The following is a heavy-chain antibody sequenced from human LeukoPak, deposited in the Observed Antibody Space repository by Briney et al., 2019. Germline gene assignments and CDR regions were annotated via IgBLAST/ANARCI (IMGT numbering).Heavy chain of an antibody. V-gene: IGHV4-34*01. CDR1: GGSLSGYY. CDR3: ARGSQLGDY. D-gene: IGHD6-13*01. CDR2: INHSGTT. Sequence: SETLSLTCAVSGGSLSGYYWSWIRQPLGKGLEWIGEINHSGTTNYNPSLKSLVTISVDTSKKQFSLKLSSVTAADTAVYYCARGSQLGDYWGHGTLVTVSS. J-gene: IGHJ4*01.